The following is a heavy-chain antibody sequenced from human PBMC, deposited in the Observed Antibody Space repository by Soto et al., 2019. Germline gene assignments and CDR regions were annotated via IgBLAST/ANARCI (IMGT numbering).Heavy chain of an antibody. J-gene: IGHJ5*02. CDR3: SRGRYGLHWFDP. V-gene: IGHV1-18*01. CDR2: ISAYNGNT. Sequence: ASVQVSCKASGYTFTSYAISCVRQAPGQGLEWLGWISAYNGNTNYAQSLQGRVTVTTDTSTSTAYMELWSVTTDDTAVYYCSRGRYGLHWFDPWGQGTLVTVSS. D-gene: IGHD3-10*01. CDR1: GYTFTSYA.